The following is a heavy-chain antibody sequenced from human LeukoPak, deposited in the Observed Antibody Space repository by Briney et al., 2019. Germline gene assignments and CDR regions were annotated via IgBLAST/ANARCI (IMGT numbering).Heavy chain of an antibody. V-gene: IGHV4-59*01. CDR2: IYYSGST. D-gene: IGHD3-22*01. Sequence: SETLSLTCTVSSASISSYYWSWIRQPPGKGLEWIGYIYYSGSTNYNPSLKSRVTISVDTSKNQFSLKLSSVTAAGTAVYYCARGGPYSSGLYWLDYWGQGTLVTVSS. J-gene: IGHJ4*02. CDR3: ARGGPYSSGLYWLDY. CDR1: SASISSYY.